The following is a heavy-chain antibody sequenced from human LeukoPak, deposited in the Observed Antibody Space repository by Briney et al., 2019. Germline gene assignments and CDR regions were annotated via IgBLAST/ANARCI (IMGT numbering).Heavy chain of an antibody. CDR3: ARALAAAPTY. V-gene: IGHV1-2*02. J-gene: IGHJ4*02. CDR2: INPNSGGT. Sequence: ASVKVSCKASGYTFTGYYMHWVRQAPGQGLEWMGWINPNSGGTNYAQKFQGRVTMTRDTSISTAYMEPSSLRSDDTAMYYCARALAAAPTYCGQGTLVTVSS. D-gene: IGHD6-13*01. CDR1: GYTFTGYY.